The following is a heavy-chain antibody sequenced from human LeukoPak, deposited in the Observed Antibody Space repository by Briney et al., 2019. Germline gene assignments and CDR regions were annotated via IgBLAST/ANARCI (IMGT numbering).Heavy chain of an antibody. CDR3: ARSGYSSGWYEDGDYYYYMDV. D-gene: IGHD6-19*01. J-gene: IGHJ6*03. CDR2: IYYSGST. CDR1: GGSISSSSYY. Sequence: SETLSLTCTVSGGSISSSSYYWGWIRQPPGKGLEWIGNIYYSGSTYYNPSLKSRVTMSVDTSKNQFSLKLSSVTAADTAVYYCARSGYSSGWYEDGDYYYYMDVWGKGTTVTISS. V-gene: IGHV4-39*07.